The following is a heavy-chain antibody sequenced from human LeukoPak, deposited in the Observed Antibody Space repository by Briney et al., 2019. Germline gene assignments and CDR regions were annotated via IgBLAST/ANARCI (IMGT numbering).Heavy chain of an antibody. J-gene: IGHJ4*02. V-gene: IGHV1-18*01. CDR2: ISAYNGNT. CDR1: GYTFTSYG. Sequence: ASVKVSCKASGYTFTSYGISWVRQAPGQGLEWMGWISAYNGNTNYAQKLQGRVTMTTDTSTSTAYMELRSLRSDDTAVYYCARDGLRLGELSPTPDYWSQGTLVTVSS. D-gene: IGHD3-16*02. CDR3: ARDGLRLGELSPTPDY.